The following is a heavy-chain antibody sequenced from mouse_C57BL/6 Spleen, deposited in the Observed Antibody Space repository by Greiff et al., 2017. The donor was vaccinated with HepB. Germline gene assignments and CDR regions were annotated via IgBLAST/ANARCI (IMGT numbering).Heavy chain of an antibody. Sequence: VQLQESGPELVKPGASVKISCKASGYAFSSSWMNWVKQRPGKGLEWIGRIYPGDGDTNYNGKFKGKATLTADKSYSTAYMQLSSLTSEDSAVYFCARSVYSNPFAYWGQGTLVTVSA. CDR1: GYAFSSSW. J-gene: IGHJ3*01. CDR3: ARSVYSNPFAY. CDR2: IYPGDGDT. V-gene: IGHV1-82*01. D-gene: IGHD2-5*01.